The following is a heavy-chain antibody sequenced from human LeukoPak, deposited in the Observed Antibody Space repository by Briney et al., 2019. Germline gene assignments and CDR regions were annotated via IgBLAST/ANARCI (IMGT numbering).Heavy chain of an antibody. CDR1: GFTFSSYA. Sequence: GSLRLSCAASGFTFSSYAMHWVRQAPGKGLEWVAVISYDGSNKYYADSVKGRLTISRDNSKNTLYLQMGSLRPEDMAVYYCARDKAAVGNDYWGLGTLVTVSS. V-gene: IGHV3-30*14. D-gene: IGHD6-13*01. J-gene: IGHJ4*02. CDR2: ISYDGSNK. CDR3: ARDKAAVGNDY.